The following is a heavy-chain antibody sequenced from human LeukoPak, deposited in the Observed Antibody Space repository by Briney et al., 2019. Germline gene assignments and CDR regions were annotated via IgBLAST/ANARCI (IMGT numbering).Heavy chain of an antibody. D-gene: IGHD1-7*01. Sequence: GGSLRLSCAASGFTFSSYSMNWVRQAPGKGLEWVSYISSSSSTIYYADSVKGRFTISRDNAKNSLYLQMNSLRPEDTAVYYCAKDLYWNYDSAPVFFDYWGQGTLVTVSS. CDR1: GFTFSSYS. CDR3: AKDLYWNYDSAPVFFDY. CDR2: ISSSSSTI. J-gene: IGHJ4*02. V-gene: IGHV3-48*01.